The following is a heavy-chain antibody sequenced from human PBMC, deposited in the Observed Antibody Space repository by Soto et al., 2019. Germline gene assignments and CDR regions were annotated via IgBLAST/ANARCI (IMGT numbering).Heavy chain of an antibody. V-gene: IGHV1-3*01. CDR3: ASNYYYGSGSYQPHAFDI. CDR2: INAGNGNT. D-gene: IGHD3-10*01. Sequence: ASVKVSCKASGYTFTSYAMHWVRQAPGQRLEWMGWINAGNGNTKYSQKFQGRVTITRDTPASTAYMELSSLRSEDTAVYYCASNYYYGSGSYQPHAFDIWGQGTMVTVSS. CDR1: GYTFTSYA. J-gene: IGHJ3*02.